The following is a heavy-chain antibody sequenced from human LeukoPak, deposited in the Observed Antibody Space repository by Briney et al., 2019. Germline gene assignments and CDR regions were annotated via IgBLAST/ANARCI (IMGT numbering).Heavy chain of an antibody. Sequence: ASVKVSCKASGYTFTSYYMHWVRQAPGLGLEWMGIINPSGGSTSYAQKFQGRVTMTRDTSTSTVYMELSSLRSEDTAVYYCAREQSIAAAGTYHDAFDIWGQGTMVTVSS. CDR3: AREQSIAAAGTYHDAFDI. D-gene: IGHD6-13*01. CDR2: INPSGGST. V-gene: IGHV1-46*01. CDR1: GYTFTSYY. J-gene: IGHJ3*02.